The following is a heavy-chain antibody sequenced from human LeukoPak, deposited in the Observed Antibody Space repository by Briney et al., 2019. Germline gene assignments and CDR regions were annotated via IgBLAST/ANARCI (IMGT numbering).Heavy chain of an antibody. V-gene: IGHV3-21*01. CDR3: ARDLYYGSGSYSKQYYYYGMGV. J-gene: IGHJ6*02. D-gene: IGHD3-10*01. CDR1: GFTFSSYS. CDR2: ISSSSSYI. Sequence: PGGSLRLSCAASGFTFSSYSMNWVRQAPGKGLEWVSSISSSSSYIYYADSVKGRFTISRDNAKNSPYLQMNSLRAVDTAVYYCARDLYYGSGSYSKQYYYYGMGVWGQGTTVTVSS.